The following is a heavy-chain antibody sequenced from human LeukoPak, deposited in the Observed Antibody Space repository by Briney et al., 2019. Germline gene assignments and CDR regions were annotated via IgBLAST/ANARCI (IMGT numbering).Heavy chain of an antibody. CDR2: TYYRSKWYN. Sequence: SQTLSLTCAISGDSVSSNSAAWNWIRQSPSRGLEWLGRTYYRSKWYNDYAVSVKSRITINPDTSKNQFSLQLNSVTPEDTAVYYCARDGFLLNSCSSTSCRDAFDIWGQGTMVTVSS. V-gene: IGHV6-1*01. J-gene: IGHJ3*02. CDR1: GDSVSSNSAA. D-gene: IGHD2-2*01. CDR3: ARDGFLLNSCSSTSCRDAFDI.